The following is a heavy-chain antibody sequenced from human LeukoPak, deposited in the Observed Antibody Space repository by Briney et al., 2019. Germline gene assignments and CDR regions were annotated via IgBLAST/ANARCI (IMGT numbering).Heavy chain of an antibody. J-gene: IGHJ6*03. CDR2: ISYDGSNK. CDR1: GFTFSSYA. D-gene: IGHD2-2*01. Sequence: GRSLRLSCAASGFTFSSYAMHWVRQAPGKGLEWVAVISYDGSNKYYADSVKGRFTISRDNSKNTLYLQMNSLRAEDTAVYYCASYCSSTSCSKDLAARLDYYYYYMDVWGKGTTVTVSS. V-gene: IGHV3-30-3*01. CDR3: ASYCSSTSCSKDLAARLDYYYYYMDV.